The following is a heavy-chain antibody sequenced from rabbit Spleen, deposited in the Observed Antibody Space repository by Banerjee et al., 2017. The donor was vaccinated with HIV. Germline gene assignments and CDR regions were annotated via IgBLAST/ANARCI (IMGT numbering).Heavy chain of an antibody. CDR1: GVSFSISSY. Sequence: QSLEESGGGLVKPGGTLTLTCTASGVSFSISSYMCWVRQAPGKGLEWIACIDSGSSGFTYFATWAKGRFTISKTSSTTVTLQMTRLTAADTATYFCARDSGTSFSSYGMDLWGQGTLVTVS. CDR3: ARDSGTSFSSYGMDL. CDR2: IDSGSSGFT. D-gene: IGHD8-1*01. V-gene: IGHV1S40*01. J-gene: IGHJ6*01.